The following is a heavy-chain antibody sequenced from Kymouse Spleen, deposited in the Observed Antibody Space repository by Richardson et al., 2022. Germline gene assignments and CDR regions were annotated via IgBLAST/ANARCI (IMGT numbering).Heavy chain of an antibody. CDR1: GGTFSSYA. J-gene: IGHJ5*02. V-gene: IGHV1-69*05. Sequence: QVQLVQSGAEVKKPGSSVKVSCKASGGTFSSYAISWVRQAPGQGLEWMGGIIPIFGTANYAQKFQGRVTITTDESTSTAYMELSSLRSEDTAVYYCPVLLWFGEL*HWFDPWGQGTLVTVSS. CDR3: PVLLWFGEL*HWFDP. CDR2: IIPIFGTA. D-gene: IGHD3-10*01.